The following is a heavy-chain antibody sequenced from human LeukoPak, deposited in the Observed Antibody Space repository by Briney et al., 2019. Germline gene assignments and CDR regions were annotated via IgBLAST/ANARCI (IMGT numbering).Heavy chain of an antibody. V-gene: IGHV4-59*08. J-gene: IGHJ4*02. CDR3: ARRGADDYGDYGSDF. Sequence: SSETLSLTCTVSGGSISSYYWTWIRQPPGKGLERIGYIFYRGSTNYNPSLKSRVTISVDTSKNQFSLKLNSVTAADTAVYYCARRGADDYGDYGSDFWGQGTLVTVSS. CDR1: GGSISSYY. D-gene: IGHD4-17*01. CDR2: IFYRGST.